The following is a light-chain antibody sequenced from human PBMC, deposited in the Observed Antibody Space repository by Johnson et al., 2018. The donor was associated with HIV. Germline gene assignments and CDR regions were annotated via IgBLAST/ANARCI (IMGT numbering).Light chain of an antibody. J-gene: IGLJ1*01. Sequence: QSVLTQPPSVSAAPGQRVNISCSGNISNIERYFVSWYQQLPGAAPTLLIYEDNKRPSGIPDRFSGSKSGATATLGITALQTGDEADYYCGIWDASLSPLYVFGSGTTITVL. V-gene: IGLV1-51*02. CDR1: ISNIERYF. CDR3: GIWDASLSPLYV. CDR2: EDN.